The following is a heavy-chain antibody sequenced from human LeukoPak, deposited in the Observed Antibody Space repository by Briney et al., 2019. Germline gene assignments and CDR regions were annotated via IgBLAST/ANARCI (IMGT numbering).Heavy chain of an antibody. CDR3: ARGPLYYYDSSGSNFDY. CDR2: MNPNSGNT. V-gene: IGHV1-8*02. D-gene: IGHD3-22*01. Sequence: ASVKVSCKASGYTFTGYYMHWVRQATGQGLEWMGWMNPNSGNTGYAQKFQGRVTMTRNTSISTAYMELSSLRSEDTAVYYCARGPLYYYDSSGSNFDYWGQGTLVTVSS. J-gene: IGHJ4*02. CDR1: GYTFTGYY.